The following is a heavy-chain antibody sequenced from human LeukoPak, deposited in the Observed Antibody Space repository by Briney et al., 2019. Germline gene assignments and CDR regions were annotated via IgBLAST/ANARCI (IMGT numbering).Heavy chain of an antibody. V-gene: IGHV3-23*01. Sequence: PGGSLRLSCTASGFTFNNYAMTWVRQAPGNGLEWLSAISGSGGTTYSADSVKGRFSISRDNSQNTLFLQMYSLRAEDTAVYYCAKFFAPSGGGGGWPWVIDYWGQGTLVTVSS. CDR3: AKFFAPSGGGGGWPWVIDY. D-gene: IGHD2-21*01. CDR1: GFTFNNYA. J-gene: IGHJ4*02. CDR2: ISGSGGTT.